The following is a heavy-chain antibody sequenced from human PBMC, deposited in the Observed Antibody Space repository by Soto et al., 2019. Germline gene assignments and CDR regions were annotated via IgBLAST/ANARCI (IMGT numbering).Heavy chain of an antibody. CDR1: GFTFSGYA. J-gene: IGHJ4*02. D-gene: IGHD3-10*01. CDR2: ISSNGGST. CDR3: VKAGITMVRGVSHFDY. Sequence: GGSLRLSCSASGFTFSGYAMHWVRQAPGKGLEYVSAISSNGGSTYYADSVKGRFTISRDNSKNTLYLQMSSLRAEDTAVYYCVKAGITMVRGVSHFDYWGQGTLVTVSS. V-gene: IGHV3-64D*08.